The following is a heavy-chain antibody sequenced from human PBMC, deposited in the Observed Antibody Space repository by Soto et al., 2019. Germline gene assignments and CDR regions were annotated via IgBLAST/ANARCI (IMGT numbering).Heavy chain of an antibody. CDR3: ARDRDIVVVPAATGRPYYYGMDV. CDR2: IYYSGST. Sequence: SETLSLTCTVSGGSISSGGYYWSWIRQHPGKGLEWIGYIYYSGSTYYNPSLKSRVTISVDTSKNQFSLKLSSVTAADTAAYYCARDRDIVVVPAATGRPYYYGMDVWGQGTTVTVSS. D-gene: IGHD2-2*01. J-gene: IGHJ6*02. V-gene: IGHV4-31*03. CDR1: GGSISSGGYY.